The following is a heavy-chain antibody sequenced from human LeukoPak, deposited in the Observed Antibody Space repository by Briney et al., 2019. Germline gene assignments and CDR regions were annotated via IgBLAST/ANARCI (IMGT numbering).Heavy chain of an antibody. V-gene: IGHV3-53*01. CDR1: GFTVSSNY. CDR2: IYSGGST. Sequence: QPGGSLRLSCAASGFTVSSNYMSWVRQAPGKGLEWVSVIYSGGSTYYADSVKGRFTISRDNSKNTLYLQMNSLRAEDTAVYYCVSRTGSGSYLANSYWGQGTLVTVSS. CDR3: VSRTGSGSYLANSY. J-gene: IGHJ4*02. D-gene: IGHD3-10*01.